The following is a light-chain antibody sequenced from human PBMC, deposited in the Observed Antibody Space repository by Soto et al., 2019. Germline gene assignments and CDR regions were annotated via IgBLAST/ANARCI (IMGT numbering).Light chain of an antibody. J-gene: IGLJ2*01. CDR3: CSYAGSSTFLVV. V-gene: IGLV2-23*02. Sequence: QSVLTQPASVSGSPGQSITISCTGTSSDVGNYNLVSWYQQHPGKAPKLMIYEVSKRPSGVSNRFSGSKSGNTASLTISGLQAEDEADYYCCSYAGSSTFLVVFGGGTQLTVL. CDR2: EVS. CDR1: SSDVGNYNL.